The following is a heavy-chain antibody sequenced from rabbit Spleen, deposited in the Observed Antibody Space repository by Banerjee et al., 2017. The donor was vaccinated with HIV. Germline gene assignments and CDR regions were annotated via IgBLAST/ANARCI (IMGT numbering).Heavy chain of an antibody. D-gene: IGHD8-1*01. V-gene: IGHV1S45*01. CDR3: ARDSGSSFSSYGMDL. CDR2: IYVGDGST. Sequence: QEQLVESGGGLVQPEGSLTLTCKAAGFAFSSSYYMCWVRQAPGKGPEWIACIYVGDGSTYYASWVNGRFTFSKTSPTTVTLQMTSLTAADTATYFCARDSGSSFSSYGMDLWGPGTLVTVS. CDR1: GFAFSSSYY. J-gene: IGHJ6*01.